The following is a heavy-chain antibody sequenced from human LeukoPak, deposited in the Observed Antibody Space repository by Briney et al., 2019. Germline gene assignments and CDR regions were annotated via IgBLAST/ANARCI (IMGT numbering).Heavy chain of an antibody. V-gene: IGHV3-30*04. J-gene: IGHJ4*02. D-gene: IGHD5-12*01. Sequence: GGPLRHSCAASGFTFSSYVMQWVRQAPGKGLEGVAVISYDGSNKYYADSVKGRFTISRDNSKNTLYLQMNSLRAEDTAVYYWARSASYSGYDLGSGFDYWGQGTLVTVSS. CDR1: GFTFSSYV. CDR2: ISYDGSNK. CDR3: ARSASYSGYDLGSGFDY.